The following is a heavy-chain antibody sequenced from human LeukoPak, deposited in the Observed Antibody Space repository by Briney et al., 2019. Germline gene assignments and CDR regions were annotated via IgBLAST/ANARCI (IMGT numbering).Heavy chain of an antibody. CDR2: IIPILGIA. CDR3: AREGNPQYFQH. D-gene: IGHD1-14*01. Sequence: EASVKVSCKASGGTFSSYAISWVRQAPGQGLEWMGRIIPILGIANYAQKFQGRVTITADKSTSTAYMELSSLRSEDTAVYYCAREGNPQYFQHWGQGTLVTVSS. J-gene: IGHJ1*01. V-gene: IGHV1-69*04. CDR1: GGTFSSYA.